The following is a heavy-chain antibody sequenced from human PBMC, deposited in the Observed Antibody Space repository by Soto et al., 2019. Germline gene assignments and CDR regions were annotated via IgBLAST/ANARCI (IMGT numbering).Heavy chain of an antibody. V-gene: IGHV4-39*01. CDR3: ARTRAVWFDP. D-gene: IGHD6-19*01. CDR2: IYYSGST. Sequence: QLQLQESGPGLVKPSETLSLTCTVSGGSISSSSYYWGWIRQPPGKGLEWIGSIYYSGSTYYNPSLKSRVTISVDTSKNQFSLTLSSVTAADTAVYYCARTRAVWFDPWGQGTLVTVSS. J-gene: IGHJ5*02. CDR1: GGSISSSSYY.